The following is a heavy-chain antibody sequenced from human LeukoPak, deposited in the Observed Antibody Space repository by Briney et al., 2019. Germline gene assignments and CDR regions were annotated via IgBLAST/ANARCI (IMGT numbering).Heavy chain of an antibody. CDR3: ARDRWIGGYGSAYYYGMDV. D-gene: IGHD3-10*01. V-gene: IGHV1-18*01. Sequence: ASVKVSCKASGYTFTSYGISWVRQAPGQGLEWMGWISAYNGNTNYAQKLQGRVTMTTNTSTSTAYMELSSLRSEDTAVYYCARDRWIGGYGSAYYYGMDVWGQGTTVTVSS. J-gene: IGHJ6*02. CDR1: GYTFTSYG. CDR2: ISAYNGNT.